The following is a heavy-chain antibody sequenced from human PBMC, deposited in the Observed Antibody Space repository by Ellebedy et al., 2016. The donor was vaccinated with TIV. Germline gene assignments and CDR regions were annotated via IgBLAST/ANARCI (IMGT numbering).Heavy chain of an antibody. Sequence: GESLKISCKGSGYRFTNNWIGWVRQMPGKGLEWMGIIYPGDSETTYSPSFQGQVTISADKSISTAYLQWSSLRASDTAMYYCARLPDDFYYDSSGYFDDWGQGTLVTVSS. CDR3: ARLPDDFYYDSSGYFDD. V-gene: IGHV5-51*01. D-gene: IGHD3-22*01. CDR1: GYRFTNNW. J-gene: IGHJ4*02. CDR2: IYPGDSET.